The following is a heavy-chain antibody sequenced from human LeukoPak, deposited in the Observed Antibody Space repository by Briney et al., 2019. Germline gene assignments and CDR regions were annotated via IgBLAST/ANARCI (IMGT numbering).Heavy chain of an antibody. CDR1: GYIFTNYG. Sequence: ASVKVSCKASGYIFTNYGICWVRQAPGQGLEWMGWISAYKGNTNYAQKFQGRVTLTTDTSTSTAYMELRSLRSDDTAVYYCARDPGSILSSSGWLNWFDPWGQGTLVTVSS. J-gene: IGHJ5*02. D-gene: IGHD6-19*01. V-gene: IGHV1-18*01. CDR2: ISAYKGNT. CDR3: ARDPGSILSSSGWLNWFDP.